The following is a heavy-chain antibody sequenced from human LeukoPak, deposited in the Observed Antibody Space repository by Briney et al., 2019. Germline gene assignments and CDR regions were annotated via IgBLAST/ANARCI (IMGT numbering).Heavy chain of an antibody. Sequence: PGGSLRLSCAASGFTFDDYGMSWVRQAPGKGLEWVSGINWNGGSTGYADSVKGRFTISRDNAKNSLYLQMNSLRAEDTALYYCARGRVVPAAKYFDYWGQGILVTVSS. V-gene: IGHV3-20*04. D-gene: IGHD2-2*01. CDR3: ARGRVVPAAKYFDY. CDR1: GFTFDDYG. J-gene: IGHJ4*02. CDR2: INWNGGST.